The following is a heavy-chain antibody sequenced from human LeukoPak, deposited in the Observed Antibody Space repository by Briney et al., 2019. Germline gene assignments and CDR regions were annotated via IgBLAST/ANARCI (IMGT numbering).Heavy chain of an antibody. J-gene: IGHJ4*02. CDR3: ARENFGIAATIDY. CDR2: IYYSGST. Sequence: PSETLSLTCTVSGDSVSSGSYYWSWIRQPPGNGLEWIGYIYYSGSTNYNPSLKSRVTISVDTSKNQFSLKLSSVTAADTAVYYCARENFGIAATIDYWGQGTLVTVPS. CDR1: GDSVSSGSYY. V-gene: IGHV4-61*01. D-gene: IGHD6-25*01.